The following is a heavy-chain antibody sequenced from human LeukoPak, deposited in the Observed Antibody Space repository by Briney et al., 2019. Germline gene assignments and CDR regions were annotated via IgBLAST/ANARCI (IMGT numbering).Heavy chain of an antibody. Sequence: PSETLSLTCTVSGGSLSRYYWSWIRQLPGKGLEWIAYIYYSGNTNYNPSLKSRVTISIDTSKNQFSLILSSVTAADTAVYYCARHQRGSCTSTSCYEFDNWGQGTLVTVSS. D-gene: IGHD2-2*01. V-gene: IGHV4-59*08. CDR3: ARHQRGSCTSTSCYEFDN. CDR1: GGSLSRYY. CDR2: IYYSGNT. J-gene: IGHJ4*02.